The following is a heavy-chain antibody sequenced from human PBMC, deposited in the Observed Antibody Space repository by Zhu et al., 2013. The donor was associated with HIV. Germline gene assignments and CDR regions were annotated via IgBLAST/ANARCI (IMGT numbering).Heavy chain of an antibody. J-gene: IGHJ6*02. V-gene: IGHV1-18*04. CDR2: ISAYNGNT. CDR1: GYTFTSYG. D-gene: IGHD6-13*01. Sequence: QVQLVQSGAEVKKPGASVKVSCKASGYTFTSYGISWVRQAPGQGLEWMGWISAYNGNTNYAQKLQGRVTMTTDTSTSTAYMELRSLRSDDTAVYYCARDYGRSSSWYLGEVRSLYYGMDVWGQGTTVTVSS. CDR3: ARDYGRSSSWYLGEVRSLYYGMDV.